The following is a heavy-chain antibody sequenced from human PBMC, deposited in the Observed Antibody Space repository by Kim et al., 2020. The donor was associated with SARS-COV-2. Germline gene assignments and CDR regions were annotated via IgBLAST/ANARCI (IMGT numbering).Heavy chain of an antibody. J-gene: IGHJ4*02. CDR1: GGSISSSSYY. D-gene: IGHD1-26*01. Sequence: SETLSLTCTVSGGSISSSSYYWGWIRQPPGKGLEWLGSIYYSGSTYYNPSLKSRVTISVDTSKNQFSLKLSSVTAADTAVYYCASLRWELLKGVGGEDYYFDYWGQGTLVTVSS. V-gene: IGHV4-39*01. CDR2: IYYSGST. CDR3: ASLRWELLKGVGGEDYYFDY.